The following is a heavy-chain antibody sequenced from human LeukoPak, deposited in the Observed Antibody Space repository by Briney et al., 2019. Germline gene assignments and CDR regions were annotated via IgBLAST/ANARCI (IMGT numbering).Heavy chain of an antibody. D-gene: IGHD2-2*01. V-gene: IGHV3-30*04. Sequence: GGSLRLSCAASEFTFSSYAMHWVRQAPGKGLEWVAVISYDGSNKYYADSVKGRFTISRDNSKNTLYLQMNSLRAEDTAVYYCAYDPYCSSTSCYPTPWGQGTLVTVSS. CDR2: ISYDGSNK. CDR3: AYDPYCSSTSCYPTP. CDR1: EFTFSSYA. J-gene: IGHJ5*02.